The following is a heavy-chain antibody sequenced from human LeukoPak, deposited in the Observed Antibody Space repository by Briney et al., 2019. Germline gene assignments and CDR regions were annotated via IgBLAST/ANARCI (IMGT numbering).Heavy chain of an antibody. Sequence: GGSLRLSCAASGFTVSSNYMSWVRQAPGKGLEWVSAISGSGGSTYYADSVKGRFTISRDNSKNTLYLQMNSLRAEDTAVYYCAKGHYYYGSGSYDDYWGQGTLVTVSS. CDR1: GFTVSSNY. J-gene: IGHJ4*02. CDR3: AKGHYYYGSGSYDDY. CDR2: ISGSGGST. V-gene: IGHV3-23*01. D-gene: IGHD3-10*01.